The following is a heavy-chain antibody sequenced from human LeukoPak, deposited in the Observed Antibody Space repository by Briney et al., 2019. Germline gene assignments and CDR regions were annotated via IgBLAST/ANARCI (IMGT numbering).Heavy chain of an antibody. CDR1: GFTFRSYG. CDR2: IGYDGTNK. J-gene: IGHJ4*02. D-gene: IGHD3-22*01. Sequence: GGSLRLSCAASGFTFRSYGRHWVRQAPGKGLEGMAVIGYDGTNKYYADSVKGRFTISRDNSKNTLYLQMNSLRAEDTAVYYCAGNPSSSSGYSFDYWGQGTLVTVSS. CDR3: AGNPSSSSGYSFDY. V-gene: IGHV3-33*01.